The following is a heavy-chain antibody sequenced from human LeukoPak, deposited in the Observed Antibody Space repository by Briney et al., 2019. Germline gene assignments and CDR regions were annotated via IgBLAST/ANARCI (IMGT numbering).Heavy chain of an antibody. J-gene: IGHJ3*02. CDR2: ISGRGGST. Sequence: PGGSLRLSCAASGFTFSSYAMSWGRQAPGRGLEGVSAISGRGGSTFYADAVKGRFTISRDNYKNTLSLQMTSLRAEDTAVYYCAKAKVQYYDLFDIWGQGTIVTVSS. CDR3: AKAKVQYYDLFDI. V-gene: IGHV3-23*01. CDR1: GFTFSSYA. D-gene: IGHD3-22*01.